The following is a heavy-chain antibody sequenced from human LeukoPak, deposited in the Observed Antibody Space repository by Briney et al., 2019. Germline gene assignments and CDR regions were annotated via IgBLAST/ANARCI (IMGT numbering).Heavy chain of an antibody. CDR3: ARGQYYDFWSGYYYST. J-gene: IGHJ5*02. CDR1: GGSISSGGYY. Sequence: SETLSLTCTVSGGSISSGGYYWSWIRQHPGKGLEWIGYIYYSGSTYYNPSLKSRVTISVDTSKNQFSLKLSSVTAADTAVYYCARGQYYDFWSGYYYSTWGQGTLVTVSS. V-gene: IGHV4-31*03. CDR2: IYYSGST. D-gene: IGHD3-3*01.